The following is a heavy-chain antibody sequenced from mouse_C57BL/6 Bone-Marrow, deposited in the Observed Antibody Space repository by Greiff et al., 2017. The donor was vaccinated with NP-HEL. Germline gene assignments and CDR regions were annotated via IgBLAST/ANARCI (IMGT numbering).Heavy chain of an antibody. J-gene: IGHJ1*03. V-gene: IGHV2-9-1*01. CDR2: IWTGGGT. D-gene: IGHD2-3*01. CDR1: GFSLTSYA. CDR3: ARTPIYDGYWYFDV. Sequence: VQRVESGPSLVAPSQSLSITCTVSGFSLTSYAISWVRQPPGKGLEWLGVIWTGGGTNYNSALKSRLSISKDNSKSQVFLKMNSLQTHDTARYYCARTPIYDGYWYFDVWGTGTTVTVSS.